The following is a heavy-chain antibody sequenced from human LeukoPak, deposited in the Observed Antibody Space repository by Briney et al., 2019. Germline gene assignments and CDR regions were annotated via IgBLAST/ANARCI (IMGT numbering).Heavy chain of an antibody. CDR3: VRDGREGFDI. Sequence: GGSLRLSCVASGFAFNIYSMNWVRQAPGKGLEWVSYIKYDSSTIYYGDSVKGRFTISRDNVKNSLYLQVSSLRAEDTAVYYCVRDGREGFDIWSHGTLVIVSS. CDR1: GFAFNIYS. CDR2: IKYDSSTI. J-gene: IGHJ3*02. D-gene: IGHD5-24*01. V-gene: IGHV3-48*04.